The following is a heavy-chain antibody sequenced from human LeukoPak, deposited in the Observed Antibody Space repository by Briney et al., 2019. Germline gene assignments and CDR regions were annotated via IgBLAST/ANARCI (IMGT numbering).Heavy chain of an antibody. V-gene: IGHV6-1*01. Sequence: SQTLSLTCAISGDSISSNSAAWNWIRQSPSSGLEWLGRTYYRSKWYYDYAVSVKSRISINSDTSKNQYSLQLSSVTPEDTAVYFCARVRGYTYGYGGYYFDSWGQGTLVTVSS. D-gene: IGHD5-18*01. CDR2: TYYRSKWYY. J-gene: IGHJ4*02. CDR1: GDSISSNSAA. CDR3: ARVRGYTYGYGGYYFDS.